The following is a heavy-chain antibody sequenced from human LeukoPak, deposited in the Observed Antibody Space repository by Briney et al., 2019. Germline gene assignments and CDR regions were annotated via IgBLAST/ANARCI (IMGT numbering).Heavy chain of an antibody. J-gene: IGHJ4*02. Sequence: GGSLRLSCAASGFTFSSYEMNWVRQAPGKGLAWVSHSSSSGSTIYYAGSVKGRFTIARDNAKNSVYLQMNSLRAEDTAVYYCARGSLHSAYGFDYWGQGTLVTVSS. CDR1: GFTFSSYE. CDR3: ARGSLHSAYGFDY. D-gene: IGHD5-12*01. V-gene: IGHV3-48*03. CDR2: SSSSGSTI.